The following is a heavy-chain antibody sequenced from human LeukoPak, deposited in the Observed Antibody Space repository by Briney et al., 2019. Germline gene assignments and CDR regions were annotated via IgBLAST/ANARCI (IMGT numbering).Heavy chain of an antibody. CDR3: AKDMWGGSDY. D-gene: IGHD3-16*01. J-gene: IGHJ4*02. V-gene: IGHV3-23*01. CDR2: ISGSGGST. CDR1: GFTFSSYA. Sequence: PGGSLRLSCAASGFTFSSYAMSWVRQAPGEGLEWVSAISGSGGSTYYADSVKGRFTISRDNSKNTLYLQMNSLRAEGTAVYYCAKDMWGGSDYWGQGTLVTVSS.